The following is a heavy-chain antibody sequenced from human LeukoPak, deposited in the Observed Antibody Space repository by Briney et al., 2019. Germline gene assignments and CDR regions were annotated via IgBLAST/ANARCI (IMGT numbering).Heavy chain of an antibody. CDR3: ARATRRDWGQYYFDY. V-gene: IGHV4-39*02. J-gene: IGHJ4*02. Sequence: SETLSLTCTVSGGSIGSSSYYWGWIRQSPGKGLEWIGSIYYSGTTYYNPSLMSRVTISVDTSKNHFSLRLSSVTAADTAVYYCARATRRDWGQYYFDYWGQGTLVTVSS. D-gene: IGHD7-27*01. CDR2: IYYSGTT. CDR1: GGSIGSSSYY.